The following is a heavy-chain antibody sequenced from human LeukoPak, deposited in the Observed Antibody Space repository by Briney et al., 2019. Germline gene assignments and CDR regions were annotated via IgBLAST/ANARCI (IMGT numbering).Heavy chain of an antibody. J-gene: IGHJ5*02. CDR3: ARHRPHIVVVPAATPLDP. D-gene: IGHD2-2*01. CDR2: ISAYNGNT. Sequence: ASVKVSCKASGYTFTSYGISWVRQAPGQGLEWMGWISAYNGNTNYAQKLQGRVTMTTDTSTSTAYMELRSLRSDDTAVYYCARHRPHIVVVPAATPLDPWGQGTLVTVSS. CDR1: GYTFTSYG. V-gene: IGHV1-18*01.